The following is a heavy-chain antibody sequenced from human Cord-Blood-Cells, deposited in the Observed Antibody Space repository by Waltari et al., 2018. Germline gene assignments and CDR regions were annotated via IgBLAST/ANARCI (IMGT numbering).Heavy chain of an antibody. CDR2: IYYSGST. Sequence: QLQLQESGPGLVKPSETLSLTCTVSGGSISSSRYYWGWIRQPPGKGLEWIGSIYYSGSTNYNPSLKSRVTISVDTSKNQFSLKLRSVTAADTAVYYCARLGDSSSWPVPFDYWGQGTLVTVSS. CDR3: ARLGDSSSWPVPFDY. J-gene: IGHJ4*02. V-gene: IGHV4-39*01. CDR1: GGSISSSRYY. D-gene: IGHD6-13*01.